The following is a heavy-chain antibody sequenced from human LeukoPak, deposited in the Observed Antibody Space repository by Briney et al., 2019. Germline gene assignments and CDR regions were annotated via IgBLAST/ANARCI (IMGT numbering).Heavy chain of an antibody. J-gene: IGHJ4*02. D-gene: IGHD4-17*01. Sequence: GGSLRLSCAASGFTFSSYSMNWVRQAPGKGLEWVSAISGSGGSTYYADSVKGRFTISRDNAQNSLYLQMNSLRAEDTAVYYCTRGSYGDYWGQGTLVTVSS. CDR1: GFTFSSYS. V-gene: IGHV3-21*01. CDR3: TRGSYGDY. CDR2: ISGSGGST.